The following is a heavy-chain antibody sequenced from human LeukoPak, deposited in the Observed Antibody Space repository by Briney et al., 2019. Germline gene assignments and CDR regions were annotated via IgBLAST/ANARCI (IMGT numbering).Heavy chain of an antibody. CDR2: INPSGGST. D-gene: IGHD2-15*01. CDR1: GYTFTSYY. Sequence: ASVKVSCKASGYTFTSYYMHWVRQAPGQGLEWMGIINPSGGSTSYAQKFQGRVTMTRDTSTSTVYMELSSLRPEDTAVYYCARDFVVVVAATSNSGAFDIWGQGTMVTVSS. J-gene: IGHJ3*02. CDR3: ARDFVVVVAATSNSGAFDI. V-gene: IGHV1-46*01.